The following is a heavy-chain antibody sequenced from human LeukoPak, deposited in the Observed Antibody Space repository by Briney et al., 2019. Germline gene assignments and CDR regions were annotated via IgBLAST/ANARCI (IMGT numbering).Heavy chain of an antibody. J-gene: IGHJ4*02. CDR1: GFTFSNYG. CDR3: ARDGQTGTTVY. CDR2: IWYDGGNK. D-gene: IGHD1-7*01. V-gene: IGHV3-33*01. Sequence: PGGSLRLSCAASGFTFSNYGMHWVRQAPGKGLEWVAVIWYDGGNKYYADSVKGRFTISRDNSKNTLYLQMNSLRAEDTAVYYCARDGQTGTTVYWGQGTLVTVSS.